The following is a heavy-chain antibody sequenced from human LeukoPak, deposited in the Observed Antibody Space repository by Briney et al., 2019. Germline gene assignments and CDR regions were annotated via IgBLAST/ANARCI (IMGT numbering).Heavy chain of an antibody. V-gene: IGHV1-24*01. D-gene: IGHD2-2*01. Sequence: ASVKVSCKVSGYTLTELSMHWVRQAPGKGLEWMGGFDPEDGETIYAQKFQGRATMTGDTSTDTAYMELSSLRSEDTAVYYCATEDVVVPAAIVYWGQGTLVTVSS. J-gene: IGHJ4*02. CDR3: ATEDVVVPAAIVY. CDR1: GYTLTELS. CDR2: FDPEDGET.